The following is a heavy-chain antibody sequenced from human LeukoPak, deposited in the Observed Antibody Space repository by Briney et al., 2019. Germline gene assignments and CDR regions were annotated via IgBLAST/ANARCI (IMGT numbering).Heavy chain of an antibody. CDR3: ARLGPASSGWPESFDY. Sequence: GGSLRLSCAASGFTFSSYAMSWVRQAPAKGLEWVANIKRDGSEKYYVDSVKGRFTISRDNAKNSLDLQMNSLRVEDTAVYYCARLGPASSGWPESFDYWGQGTLVTVSS. J-gene: IGHJ4*02. CDR1: GFTFSSYA. V-gene: IGHV3-7*03. CDR2: IKRDGSEK. D-gene: IGHD6-19*01.